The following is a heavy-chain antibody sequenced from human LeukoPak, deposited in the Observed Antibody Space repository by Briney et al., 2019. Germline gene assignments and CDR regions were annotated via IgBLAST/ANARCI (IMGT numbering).Heavy chain of an antibody. V-gene: IGHV3-48*03. Sequence: PGGSLRLSCAASGFTFSSFEMNWVRQAPGKGLEWVSYISSSDNTIYYADSVKGRFTISRDNAKNSLYLQMNSLRAEDTAVYYCARDVGSGRYLRDSFDYWGQGILVTVSS. CDR3: ARDVGSGRYLRDSFDY. J-gene: IGHJ4*02. D-gene: IGHD6-19*01. CDR1: GFTFSSFE. CDR2: ISSSDNTI.